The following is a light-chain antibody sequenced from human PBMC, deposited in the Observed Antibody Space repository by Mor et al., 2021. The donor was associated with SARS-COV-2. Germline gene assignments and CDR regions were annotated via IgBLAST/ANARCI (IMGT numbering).Light chain of an antibody. Sequence: KPGQAPRLLIYAASKRATGIPARFSGSGSETDFTLTISSLEPEDFAVYYCQQRSNWPPITFGQGTR. CDR2: AAS. V-gene: IGKV3-11*01. CDR3: QQRSNWPPIT. J-gene: IGKJ5*01.